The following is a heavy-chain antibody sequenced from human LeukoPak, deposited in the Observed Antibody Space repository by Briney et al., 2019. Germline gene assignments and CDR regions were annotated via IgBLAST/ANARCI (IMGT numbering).Heavy chain of an antibody. Sequence: GGSLRLSCAASGFTLSSYWMHSVRQAPGKGLVWVSRINGDGSSTPYANSVKGRFTISRDNAKNTLYLQMHSLRADDTAVYYCARGSTSGWPDYFDYWGQGSVVTVSS. D-gene: IGHD6-19*01. CDR3: ARGSTSGWPDYFDY. J-gene: IGHJ4*02. CDR2: INGDGSST. V-gene: IGHV3-74*01. CDR1: GFTLSSYW.